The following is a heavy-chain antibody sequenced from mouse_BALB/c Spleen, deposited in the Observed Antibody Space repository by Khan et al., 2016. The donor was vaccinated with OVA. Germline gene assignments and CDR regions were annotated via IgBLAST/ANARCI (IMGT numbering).Heavy chain of an antibody. CDR1: GFSLTGFG. CDR2: IWGDGST. V-gene: IGHV2-6-7*01. CDR3: ARELRLGGFAY. D-gene: IGHD1-2*01. J-gene: IGHJ3*01. Sequence: VQLQESGPGLVAPSQSLSITCTVSGFSLTGFGINWVRQPPGKGLEWLGMIWGDGSTDYNSALKSRLSISKDNSKSQVFLKMNSLRTDDTARYYCARELRLGGFAYWGQGTLVTVSA.